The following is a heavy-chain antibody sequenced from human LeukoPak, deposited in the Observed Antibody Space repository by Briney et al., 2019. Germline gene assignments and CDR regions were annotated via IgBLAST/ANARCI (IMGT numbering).Heavy chain of an antibody. CDR3: AKEKTDYLLDY. V-gene: IGHV3-23*01. J-gene: IGHJ4*02. CDR2: INGGGSS. CDR1: GFTFNNYA. Sequence: GGSLRLSCAASGFTFNNYAMTWVRQAPGKGLEWVSVINGGGSSYYADSVKGRFTISRDNSKNTLYLQMNSLRAEDTAVYYCAKEKTDYLLDYWGQGTLVTVSS. D-gene: IGHD4-11*01.